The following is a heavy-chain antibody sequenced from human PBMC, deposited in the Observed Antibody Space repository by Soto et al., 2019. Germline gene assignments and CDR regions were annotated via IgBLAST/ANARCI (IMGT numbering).Heavy chain of an antibody. CDR1: GFTFSSYA. V-gene: IGHV3-23*01. D-gene: IGHD3-22*01. CDR2: ISGSGGST. CDR3: AKDSFRLGSSGYYFDY. Sequence: PGGSLRLSCAASGFTFSSYAMSWVRQAPGKGLEWVSAISGSGGSTYYADSVKGRFTISRDNSKNTLYLQMNSLRAEDTAVYYCAKDSFRLGSSGYYFDYWGQGTLVTVSS. J-gene: IGHJ4*02.